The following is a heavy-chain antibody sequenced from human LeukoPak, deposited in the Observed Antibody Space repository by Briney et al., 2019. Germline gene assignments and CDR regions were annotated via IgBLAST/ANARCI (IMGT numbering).Heavy chain of an antibody. V-gene: IGHV3-23*01. Sequence: GGSLRLSCAVSGFISSNYAMNWVRQAPGKGLEWVSTISGSGGTTYYADSVKGRFTISRDNSKNTLYLQMFSLRAEDTAVYYCAKDLDILTGYSFDYWGQGTLVTVSS. CDR2: ISGSGGTT. J-gene: IGHJ4*02. CDR1: GFISSNYA. CDR3: AKDLDILTGYSFDY. D-gene: IGHD3-9*01.